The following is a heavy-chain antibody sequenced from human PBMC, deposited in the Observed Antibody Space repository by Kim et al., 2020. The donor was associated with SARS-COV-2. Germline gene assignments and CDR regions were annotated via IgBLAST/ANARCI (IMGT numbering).Heavy chain of an antibody. V-gene: IGHV4-38-2*02. CDR2: IYHSGST. J-gene: IGHJ6*02. CDR3: ARVSRSTKNYYYYGMDV. D-gene: IGHD5-12*01. CDR1: GYSISSGYY. Sequence: SETLSLTCTVSGYSISSGYYWGWIRQPPGKGLEWIGSIYHSGSTYYNPSLKSRVTISVDTSKNQFSLKLSSVTAADTAVYYCARVSRSTKNYYYYGMDVWGQGTTVTVSS.